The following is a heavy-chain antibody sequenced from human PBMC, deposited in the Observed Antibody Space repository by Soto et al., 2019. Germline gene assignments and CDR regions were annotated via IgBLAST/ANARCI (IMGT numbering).Heavy chain of an antibody. CDR3: ARPYYYDSSGYYFTPDDAFDI. Sequence: PGGSLRLSCAASGFTFSSYSMNWVRQAPGKGLEWVSSISSSSYIYYADSVKGRFTISRDNAKNSLYLQMNSLRAEDTAVYYCARPYYYDSSGYYFTPDDAFDIWGQGTMVTVSS. V-gene: IGHV3-21*01. D-gene: IGHD3-22*01. CDR2: ISSSSYI. J-gene: IGHJ3*02. CDR1: GFTFSSYS.